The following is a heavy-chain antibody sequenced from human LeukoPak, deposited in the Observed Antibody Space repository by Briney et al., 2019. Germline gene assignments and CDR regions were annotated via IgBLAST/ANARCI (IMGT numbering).Heavy chain of an antibody. D-gene: IGHD2-2*01. CDR3: ARRDGHCSSTSCYADYYYGMDV. V-gene: IGHV5-51*01. Sequence: GESLKISCKGSGYSFTSYWIGWVRQMPGKGLEWMGIIYPGDSDTTYSPSFQGQVTISADKSISTAYLQWSSLKASDTAMYYCARRDGHCSSTSCYADYYYGMDVWGQGTTVTVSS. CDR1: GYSFTSYW. CDR2: IYPGDSDT. J-gene: IGHJ6*02.